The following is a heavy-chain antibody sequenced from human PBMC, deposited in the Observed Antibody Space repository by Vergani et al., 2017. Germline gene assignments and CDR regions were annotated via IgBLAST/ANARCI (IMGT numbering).Heavy chain of an antibody. CDR1: GYTFTDYY. CDR2: VDTEDGDR. D-gene: IGHD2-2*01. CDR3: ARRGLSCDRNPCYAGHDFDP. J-gene: IGHJ5*02. V-gene: IGHV1-69-2*01. Sequence: EVRLVQSAAEVKRPGATVKISCKVFGYTFTDYYIHWVQQAPGKGLEWMGIVDTEDGDRIYSDRFQGRVTITADKSTDTVYMELRSRRPEDTAVYYCARRGLSCDRNPCYAGHDFDPWGKGTLVTVSS.